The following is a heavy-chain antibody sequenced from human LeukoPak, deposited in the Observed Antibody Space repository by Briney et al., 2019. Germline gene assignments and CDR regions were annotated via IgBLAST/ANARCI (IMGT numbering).Heavy chain of an antibody. D-gene: IGHD3-16*01. V-gene: IGHV4-59*01. CDR1: GGSIRGYY. Sequence: SETLSLTCNVSGGSIRGYYWSWIRQPPGKGLEWIGYIYSSGSTNSNPSLKSRVNMSVDTSKNQFSLKVSSVTAADTAVYYCARVITVRGVIFDYWGQGTLVTVSS. J-gene: IGHJ4*02. CDR3: ARVITVRGVIFDY. CDR2: IYSSGST.